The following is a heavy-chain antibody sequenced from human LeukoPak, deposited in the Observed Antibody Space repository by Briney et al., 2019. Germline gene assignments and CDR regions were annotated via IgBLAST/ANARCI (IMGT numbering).Heavy chain of an antibody. V-gene: IGHV3-66*01. CDR1: GFTVSSNY. CDR3: ARDKDTAIRFDY. Sequence: GGSLRLSCAASGFTVSSNYMSWVRQAPGKGLEWVSVIYSGGSTYYADSVKGRFTISRDNSKNTLYLQMNSLRAEDTAVYYCARDKDTAIRFDYWGQGTLVTVSS. CDR2: IYSGGST. J-gene: IGHJ4*02. D-gene: IGHD5-18*01.